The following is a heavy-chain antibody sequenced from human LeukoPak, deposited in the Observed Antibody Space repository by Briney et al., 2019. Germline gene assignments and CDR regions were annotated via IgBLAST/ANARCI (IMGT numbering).Heavy chain of an antibody. CDR1: GFTFSSYS. D-gene: IGHD1-26*01. V-gene: IGHV3-48*01. J-gene: IGHJ4*02. CDR3: ARDGRFIVGATDY. Sequence: GGSLRLSCAASGFTFSSYSMNWVRQAPGKGLEWVAYISSSSSTIYYADSVKGRFTISRDNAKNSLYLQMNSLRAEDTAVYYCARDGRFIVGATDYWGQGTLVTVSS. CDR2: ISSSSSTI.